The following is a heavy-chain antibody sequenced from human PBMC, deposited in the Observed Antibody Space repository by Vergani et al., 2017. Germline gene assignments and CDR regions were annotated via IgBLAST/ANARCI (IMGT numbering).Heavy chain of an antibody. CDR2: IRSKAYGGTT. Sequence: EVQLVESGGGLVKPGRSLRLSCTASGFTFGDYAMSWFRQAPGKGLEWVGFIRSKAYGGTTEYAASVKGRFTISRDDSKSIAYLQMNSLKTEDTAVYYCTRDHLEVDDFWSGYYIRARDAFDIWGQGTMVTVSS. CDR3: TRDHLEVDDFWSGYYIRARDAFDI. V-gene: IGHV3-49*05. D-gene: IGHD3-3*01. CDR1: GFTFGDYA. J-gene: IGHJ3*02.